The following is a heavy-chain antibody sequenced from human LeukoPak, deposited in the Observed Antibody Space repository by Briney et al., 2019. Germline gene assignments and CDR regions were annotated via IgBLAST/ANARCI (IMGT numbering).Heavy chain of an antibody. CDR3: ARERPMITFGGVIALYYFDY. Sequence: GASVKVSCKASGGTFSSYAISWVRQAPGQGLEWMGGIIPIFGTANYAQKFQGRVTITADESTSTAYMELSSLRSEDTAVYYCARERPMITFGGVIALYYFDYWGQGTLVTVSS. D-gene: IGHD3-16*02. CDR1: GGTFSSYA. CDR2: IIPIFGTA. V-gene: IGHV1-69*13. J-gene: IGHJ4*02.